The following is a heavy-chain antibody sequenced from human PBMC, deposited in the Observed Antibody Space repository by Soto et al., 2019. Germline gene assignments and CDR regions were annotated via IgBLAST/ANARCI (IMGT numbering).Heavy chain of an antibody. CDR2: INTGNGNT. V-gene: IGHV1-3*04. Sequence: ASVKVSCKASGYSFTTHAMIWVRQAPGQRPEWMGWINTGNGNTRYSPKFQGRVDITRDTSASTAYMELSSLKSEDTAVYYCARGEQLYHYYYGMDVWGQGSTVTVSS. J-gene: IGHJ6*02. CDR1: GYSFTTHA. CDR3: ARGEQLYHYYYGMDV.